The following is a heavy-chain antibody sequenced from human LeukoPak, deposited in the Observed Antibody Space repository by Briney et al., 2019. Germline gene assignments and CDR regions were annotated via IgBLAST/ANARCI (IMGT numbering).Heavy chain of an antibody. D-gene: IGHD3-22*01. CDR1: GGSISSYY. J-gene: IGHJ6*02. Sequence: KPSETLSLTCTVSGGSISSYYWSWIRQPPGKGLEWIGYIYYSGSTNYNPSLKSRVTISVDTSKNQFSLKLSPVTAADTAVYYCAGLTYYYDSSGYSYYYYGMDVWGQGTTVTVSS. CDR3: AGLTYYYDSSGYSYYYYGMDV. CDR2: IYYSGST. V-gene: IGHV4-59*01.